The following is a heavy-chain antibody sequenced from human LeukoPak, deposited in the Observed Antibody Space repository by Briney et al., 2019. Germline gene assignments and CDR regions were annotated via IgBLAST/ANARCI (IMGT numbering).Heavy chain of an antibody. CDR1: GVSFSGYY. J-gene: IGHJ4*02. V-gene: IGHV4-34*01. CDR2: INHSGST. CDR3: ARRGLYDYVWGSWSYYFDY. D-gene: IGHD3-16*01. Sequence: SEALSLTCAVYGVSFSGYYWSWIRQPPGKGLEWIGEINHSGSTNYNPSLKSRVTISVDTSKNQSWLKLSSETAADTAVYYCARRGLYDYVWGSWSYYFDYWGQGTLVTVSS.